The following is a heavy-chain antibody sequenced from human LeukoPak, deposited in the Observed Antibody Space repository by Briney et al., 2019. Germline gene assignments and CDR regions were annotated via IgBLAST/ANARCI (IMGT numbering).Heavy chain of an antibody. CDR1: GFTFSSYG. Sequence: GGSLRLSCAASGFTFSSYGMHWVRQAPGKGLEWVSSISSSSSYIYYADSVKGRFTISRDNAKNSLYLQMNSLRAEDTAVYYCARDRSTWIQQGAFDIWGQGTMVTVSS. CDR3: ARDRSTWIQQGAFDI. D-gene: IGHD5-18*01. V-gene: IGHV3-21*01. CDR2: ISSSSSYI. J-gene: IGHJ3*02.